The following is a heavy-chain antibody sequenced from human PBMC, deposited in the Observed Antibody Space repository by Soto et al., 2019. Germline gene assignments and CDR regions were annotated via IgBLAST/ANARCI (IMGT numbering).Heavy chain of an antibody. Sequence: QLQLQESGSGLVKPSQTLSLTCAVSGGSISSGGYSWSWIRQPPGKGLEWIGYIYHSGSTYYNSSLKGRVTISVDKSKNQLSLKLSSVTAADTAVYYCASRGGGALDIWGQGTMVSVAS. CDR2: IYHSGST. V-gene: IGHV4-30-2*01. J-gene: IGHJ3*02. CDR3: ASRGGGALDI. D-gene: IGHD3-16*01. CDR1: GGSISSGGYS.